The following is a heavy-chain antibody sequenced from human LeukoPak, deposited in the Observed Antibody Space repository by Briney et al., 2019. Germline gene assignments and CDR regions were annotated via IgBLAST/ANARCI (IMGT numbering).Heavy chain of an antibody. CDR3: AKSGGYGLIDY. CDR1: GGSFSGYY. J-gene: IGHJ4*02. D-gene: IGHD1-26*01. CDR2: INHSGST. V-gene: IGHV4-34*01. Sequence: SETLSLTCAVSGGSFSGYYWSWIRQPPGKGLEWIGQINHSGSTNYNPSFKSRVTLSVDTSKNQFSLKLTSVTAADTAMYYCAKSGGYGLIDYWGQGTLVTVSS.